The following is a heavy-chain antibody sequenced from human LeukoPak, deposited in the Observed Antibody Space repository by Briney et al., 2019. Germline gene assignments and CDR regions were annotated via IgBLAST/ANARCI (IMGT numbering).Heavy chain of an antibody. Sequence: GGSLRLSCAASGFTFSSYGMHWVRQAPGKGLEWVAVISYDGSSKYYADSVKGRFTISRDNSKNTLYLQMNSLRAEDTAVYYCGKDAAVALNYYYGMDVWGKGTTVTVSS. CDR2: ISYDGSSK. J-gene: IGHJ6*04. V-gene: IGHV3-30*18. D-gene: IGHD6-25*01. CDR3: GKDAAVALNYYYGMDV. CDR1: GFTFSSYG.